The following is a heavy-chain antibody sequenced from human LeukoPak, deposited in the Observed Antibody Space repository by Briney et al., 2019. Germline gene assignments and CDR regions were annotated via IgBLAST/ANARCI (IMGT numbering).Heavy chain of an antibody. Sequence: GGSLRLSCAASGFALSSHWMTWVRQAPGRGPEWVANVNRDGSETYYLDSVKGRFTISKDNAKNSLYLQMNSLRAEDTALYHCARNNAMDVWGQGTTVIVSS. J-gene: IGHJ6*02. CDR2: VNRDGSET. D-gene: IGHD2-8*01. CDR3: ARNNAMDV. V-gene: IGHV3-7*03. CDR1: GFALSSHW.